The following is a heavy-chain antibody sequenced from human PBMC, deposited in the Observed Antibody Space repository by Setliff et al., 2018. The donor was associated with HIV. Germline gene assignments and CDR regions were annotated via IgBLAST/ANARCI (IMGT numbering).Heavy chain of an antibody. CDR1: GFTFSDHY. D-gene: IGHD6-13*01. V-gene: IGHV3-72*01. CDR2: TRNKANSYTT. J-gene: IGHJ4*02. Sequence: GGSLRLSCAASGFTFSDHYMDWVRQAPGKGLEWVGRTRNKANSYTTEYAASVKGRFTISRDDSKNSLYLQMNSLKTEDTAVYYCARSLAAANNYWGQGTLVTVSS. CDR3: ARSLAAANNY.